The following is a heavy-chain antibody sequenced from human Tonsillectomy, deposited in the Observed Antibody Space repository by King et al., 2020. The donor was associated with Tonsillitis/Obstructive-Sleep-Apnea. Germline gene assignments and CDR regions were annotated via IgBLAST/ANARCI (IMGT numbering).Heavy chain of an antibody. CDR2: INYSGNT. J-gene: IGHJ5*02. CDR3: ASRGADWGDNWFDP. V-gene: IGHV4-31*03. Sequence: QLQESGPGLVKASQTLSLTCTVSGGSISSGGYYWSWIRQHPGKGLEWIGYINYSGNTYYNPSLKSGVTISVDTSKNQFSLKLSSVTAADTAVYYCASRGADWGDNWFDPWGQGTLVTVSS. CDR1: GGSISSGGYY. D-gene: IGHD2-21*02.